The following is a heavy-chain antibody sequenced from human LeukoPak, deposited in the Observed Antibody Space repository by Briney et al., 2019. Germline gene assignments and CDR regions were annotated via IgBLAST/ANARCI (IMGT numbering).Heavy chain of an antibody. CDR2: ITSSSSTI. CDR1: GFSFSGYN. D-gene: IGHD3-10*01. CDR3: AKNMVRGVIMSSSFDY. J-gene: IGHJ4*02. Sequence: GGSLRLSCAASGFSFSGYNMKWVRQAPGKGLEVISHITSSSSTISYADSVKGRFTISIDNSKTPLYLQMNSLRAEDTAVYYCAKNMVRGVIMSSSFDYWGQGTLVTVSS. V-gene: IGHV3-48*01.